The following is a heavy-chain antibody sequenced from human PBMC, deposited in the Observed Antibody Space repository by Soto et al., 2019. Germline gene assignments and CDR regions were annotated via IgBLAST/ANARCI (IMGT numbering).Heavy chain of an antibody. D-gene: IGHD2-15*01. V-gene: IGHV1-8*01. J-gene: IGHJ4*02. CDR3: ARGPGYCSGGSCYGEDY. CDR1: GYTFTSYD. Sequence: ASVKVSCKASGYTFTSYDINWVRQATGQGLEWMGWMNPNSGNTGYAQKFQGRVTMTRNTSISTAYMELSSLRSEDTAVYYCARGPGYCSGGSCYGEDYWGQGTLVTVSS. CDR2: MNPNSGNT.